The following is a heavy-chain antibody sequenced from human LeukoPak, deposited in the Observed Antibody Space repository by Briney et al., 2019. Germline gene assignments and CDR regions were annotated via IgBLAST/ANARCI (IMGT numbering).Heavy chain of an antibody. D-gene: IGHD5-18*01. CDR3: ATEGPYSSPKVY. CDR1: GFSFSDYY. Sequence: GGSLRLSCAASGFSFSDYYMSWIRQAPGKGLEWVSSISRGGSSKYSADSVKGRFTISRDNAKNSLDLQMDSLRADDTAVYYCATEGPYSSPKVYWGQGTLVTVSS. J-gene: IGHJ4*02. V-gene: IGHV3-11*01. CDR2: ISRGGSSK.